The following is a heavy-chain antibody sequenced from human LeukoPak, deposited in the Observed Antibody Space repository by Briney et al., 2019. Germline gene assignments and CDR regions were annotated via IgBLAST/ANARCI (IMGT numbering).Heavy chain of an antibody. V-gene: IGHV3-23*01. D-gene: IGHD3-22*01. CDR2: ISGSGGST. Sequence: GGSLRLSCAASGFTFSSYAMSWVRRAPGKGLEWVSAISGSGGSTYYADSVKGRFTISRDNSKNTLYLQMNSLRAEDTAVYYCAKDPLTMIVANPFDYWGQGTLVTVSS. J-gene: IGHJ4*02. CDR3: AKDPLTMIVANPFDY. CDR1: GFTFSSYA.